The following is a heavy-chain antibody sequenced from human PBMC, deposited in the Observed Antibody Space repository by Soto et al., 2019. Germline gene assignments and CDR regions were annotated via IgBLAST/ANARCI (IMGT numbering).Heavy chain of an antibody. D-gene: IGHD3-10*01. Sequence: QVQLQESGPGLVKPSETLSLTCTVSGGSIDGYNCAWIRQPPGKSLEWVGYVYYSGGSRYNPSLESRVTLSMDTSESQFSLQLRSVTAADTAVYYCVRQGIGNLHGLVDVWGRGTTVTVSS. CDR1: GGSIDGYN. V-gene: IGHV4-59*08. CDR2: VYYSGGS. J-gene: IGHJ6*02. CDR3: VRQGIGNLHGLVDV.